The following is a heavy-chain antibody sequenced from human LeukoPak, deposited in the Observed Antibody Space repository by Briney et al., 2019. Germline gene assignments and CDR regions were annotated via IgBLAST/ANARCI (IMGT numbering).Heavy chain of an antibody. CDR3: ARDLSGYSYGYGLDY. Sequence: SVKVSCKASGGTFSSYAISWVRQAPGQGLEWMGRIIPIFGTANYAQKFQGRVTITTDESTSTAYMELSSLRSEDTAVYFCARDLSGYSYGYGLDYWGQGTLVTVSS. J-gene: IGHJ4*02. D-gene: IGHD5-18*01. V-gene: IGHV1-69*05. CDR2: IIPIFGTA. CDR1: GGTFSSYA.